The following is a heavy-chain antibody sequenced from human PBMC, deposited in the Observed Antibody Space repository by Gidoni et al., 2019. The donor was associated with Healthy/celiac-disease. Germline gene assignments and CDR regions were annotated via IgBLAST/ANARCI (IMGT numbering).Heavy chain of an antibody. V-gene: IGHV3-23*01. Sequence: EVQLLESGGGLVPPGGSLKLSCPASGFTLSSYAMSWVRQAPGKGLEWVSAISGSGGSTYYADSVKGRFTISRDNSKNTLYLQMNSLRAEDTAVYYCAKDGGRVDTAICWGQGTLVTVSS. CDR3: AKDGGRVDTAIC. CDR1: GFTLSSYA. D-gene: IGHD5-18*01. CDR2: ISGSGGST. J-gene: IGHJ4*02.